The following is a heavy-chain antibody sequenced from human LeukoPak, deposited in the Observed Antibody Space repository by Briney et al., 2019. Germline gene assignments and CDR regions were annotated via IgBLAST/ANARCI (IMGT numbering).Heavy chain of an antibody. Sequence: ASVKVSCKASGYTFTGYYMHWVRQAPGQGLEWMGWINPNSGGTNYAQKFQGRVTMTRDTSVSTAYLELSRLRSDDTAVYYCARDRGVSMIRDFDAFDIWGHGTMVTVSS. V-gene: IGHV1-2*02. D-gene: IGHD3-10*01. CDR2: INPNSGGT. CDR1: GYTFTGYY. CDR3: ARDRGVSMIRDFDAFDI. J-gene: IGHJ3*02.